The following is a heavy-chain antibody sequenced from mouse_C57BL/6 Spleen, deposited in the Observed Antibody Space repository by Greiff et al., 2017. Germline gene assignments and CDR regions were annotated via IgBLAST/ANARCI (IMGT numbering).Heavy chain of an antibody. J-gene: IGHJ3*01. CDR3: ARKTVVSRFAY. D-gene: IGHD1-1*01. V-gene: IGHV1-54*01. Sequence: QVQLQQSGAELVRPGTSVKVSCKASGYAFTNYLIEWVKQRPGQGLEWIGVINPGSGGTNYNEKFKGKATLTADKSSSTAYMQLSSLTSEDSAVYVCARKTVVSRFAYWGQGTLVTVSA. CDR2: INPGSGGT. CDR1: GYAFTNYL.